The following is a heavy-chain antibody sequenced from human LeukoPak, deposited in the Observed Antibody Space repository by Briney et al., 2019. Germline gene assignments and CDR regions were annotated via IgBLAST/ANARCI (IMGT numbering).Heavy chain of an antibody. CDR1: GFTFSSYW. CDR2: IHSDGSST. D-gene: IGHD1-26*01. V-gene: IGHV3-74*01. Sequence: PGGSLRLSCAASGFTFSSYWMHWVRQAPGKGLVWVSRIHSDGSSTSYADSVRGRFTIYRDNSKNSLYLQMNSLRTEDTALYYCAKGPRKGATCNKEYFQHWGQGTLVTVSS. J-gene: IGHJ1*01. CDR3: AKGPRKGATCNKEYFQH.